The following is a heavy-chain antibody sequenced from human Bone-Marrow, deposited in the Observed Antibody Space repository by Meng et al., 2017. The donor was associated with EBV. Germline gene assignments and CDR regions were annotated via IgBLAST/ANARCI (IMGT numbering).Heavy chain of an antibody. CDR1: GYTCTRYG. Sequence: QVQLVQSVAEVKKPGASVEFSCKTTGYTCTRYGLSWVRQAPGQGPQWMGSISAYNGNTNYAQKPQGRVTMTTDTSTSTAYMELRSLRSDDTAVYYCARELPSGVAAAAPDYWGQGTLVTVSS. D-gene: IGHD6-13*01. CDR2: ISAYNGNT. CDR3: ARELPSGVAAAAPDY. J-gene: IGHJ4*02. V-gene: IGHV1-18*01.